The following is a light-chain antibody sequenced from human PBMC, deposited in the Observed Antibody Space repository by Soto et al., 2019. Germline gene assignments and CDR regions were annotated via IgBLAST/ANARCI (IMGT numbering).Light chain of an antibody. CDR2: DAS. CDR3: QQYSTYWT. Sequence: DVQITHSPSTLSASVGDRVTITCRASQSISSWLAWYQQKPGKAPKLLMYDASSLESGVPSRFSGSKSGTEFTLTISSLQPDDFATYYCQQYSTYWTFGQGTKVDIK. V-gene: IGKV1-5*01. CDR1: QSISSW. J-gene: IGKJ1*01.